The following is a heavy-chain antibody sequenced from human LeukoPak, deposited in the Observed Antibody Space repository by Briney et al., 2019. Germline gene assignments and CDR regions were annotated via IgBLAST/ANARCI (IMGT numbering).Heavy chain of an antibody. J-gene: IGHJ4*02. CDR2: INHSGST. CDR1: GGTFSGYY. Sequence: SETLSLTCAVYGGTFSGYYWTWIRQPPGRGLEWIGEINHSGSTNYNPSLKSRVTISVDTSKSQFSLKLNSVTAADTAMYYCARGRNPYWGQGTLVTVSS. V-gene: IGHV4-34*01. CDR3: ARGRNPY.